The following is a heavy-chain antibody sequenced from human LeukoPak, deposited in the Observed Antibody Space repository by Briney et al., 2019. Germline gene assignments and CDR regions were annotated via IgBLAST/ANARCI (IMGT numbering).Heavy chain of an antibody. V-gene: IGHV5-51*01. CDR2: IYPGDSDT. Sequence: PGESLKISCKASGYSFTNYWIGWVRQMPGKGLEWMGIIYPGDSDTRYSPSFQGQVTISADKSISTAYLQWSSLKASDTAMYYCARQRRYARRDYFDYWGQGTLVTVSS. J-gene: IGHJ4*02. D-gene: IGHD5-12*01. CDR3: ARQRRYARRDYFDY. CDR1: GYSFTNYW.